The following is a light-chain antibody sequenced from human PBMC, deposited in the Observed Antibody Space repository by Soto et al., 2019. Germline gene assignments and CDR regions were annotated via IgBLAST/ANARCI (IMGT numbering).Light chain of an antibody. CDR3: HQRQSWPRT. CDR2: LTS. J-gene: IGKJ1*01. CDR1: QAVNTR. Sequence: EIVLTQSPATLSSFPGDRVTLSCRASQAVNTRLAWYQHKPGQAPRHLIYLTSNRAAGIPARFSGSGSETDFTLTISDVEPEDFAVYYCHQRQSWPRTFGQGTKVDIK. V-gene: IGKV3-11*01.